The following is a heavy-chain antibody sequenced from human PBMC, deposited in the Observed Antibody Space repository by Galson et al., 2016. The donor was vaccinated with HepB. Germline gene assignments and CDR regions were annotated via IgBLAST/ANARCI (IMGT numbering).Heavy chain of an antibody. J-gene: IGHJ4*02. CDR2: IRTNADGGTT. D-gene: IGHD3-10*01. CDR1: GITFGNFI. V-gene: IGHV3-49*04. CDR3: TQAGGDY. Sequence: SLRLSCASSGITFGNFIMSWVRQAPGQGLEWVALIRTNADGGTTEYAAAVRDRFSISRDDSKNTVYLQMNSLKTEDTAVYYCTQAGGDYWGQGALVTVSS.